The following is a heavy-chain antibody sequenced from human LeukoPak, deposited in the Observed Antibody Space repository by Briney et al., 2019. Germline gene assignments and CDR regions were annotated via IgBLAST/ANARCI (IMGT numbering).Heavy chain of an antibody. CDR1: GGSISSYY. J-gene: IGHJ4*02. CDR2: IYTSGST. V-gene: IGHV4-4*07. D-gene: IGHD3-22*01. Sequence: PSETLSLTCTVSGGSISSYYWSWIRQPAGKGLEWIGRIYTSGSTNYNPSLKSRVTMSVDTSKNQFSLKLSSVTAADTAVYYCARGRYYYDSSGYYYHFDYWGQGTLVTVSS. CDR3: ARGRYYYDSSGYYYHFDY.